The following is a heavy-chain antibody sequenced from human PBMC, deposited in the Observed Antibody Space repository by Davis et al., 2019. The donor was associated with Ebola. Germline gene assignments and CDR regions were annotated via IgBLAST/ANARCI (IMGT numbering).Heavy chain of an antibody. V-gene: IGHV4-59*01. CDR3: ARESSYYYDSSGYYALSAWYFDL. CDR1: GGSFSRYY. D-gene: IGHD3-22*01. J-gene: IGHJ2*01. CDR2: IYYSGST. Sequence: MPSETLSLTCAVYGGSFSRYYGTWIRQSPGKGLEWIGSIYYSGSTNYNPSLKNRVTISVDTSKNQFSLKLSSVTAADTAVYYCARESSYYYDSSGYYALSAWYFDLWGRGTLVTVSS.